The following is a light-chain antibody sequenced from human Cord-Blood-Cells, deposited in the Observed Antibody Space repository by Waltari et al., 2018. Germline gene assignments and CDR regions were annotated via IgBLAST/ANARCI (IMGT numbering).Light chain of an antibody. J-gene: IGLJ3*02. CDR1: SSNIGAGYD. V-gene: IGLV1-40*01. Sequence: QSVLTQPPSVSGAPGQRVTISCTGRSSNIGAGYDVPWYQQLSGTAPKLLIYGNSNRPSGVPDRFSGSKSGTSASLAITGLQAEDEADYYCQSYDSSLSGSVFGGGTKLTVL. CDR2: GNS. CDR3: QSYDSSLSGSV.